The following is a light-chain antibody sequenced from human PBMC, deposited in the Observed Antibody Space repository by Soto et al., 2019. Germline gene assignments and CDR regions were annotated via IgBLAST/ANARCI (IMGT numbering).Light chain of an antibody. J-gene: IGLJ2*01. CDR3: AAWDDSLNGPV. CDR1: GSNIGGNT. Sequence: QAVVTQPPSASGTPGQRVTISCSGSGSNIGGNTVNWYQQFPGTAPKLLVYSNDRRPSGVPARFSGSASGTSASLAISGLQSEDEADYHCAAWDDSLNGPVFGGGTKLTVL. CDR2: SND. V-gene: IGLV1-44*01.